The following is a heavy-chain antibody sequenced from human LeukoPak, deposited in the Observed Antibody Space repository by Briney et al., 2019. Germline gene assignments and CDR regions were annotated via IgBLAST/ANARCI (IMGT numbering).Heavy chain of an antibody. CDR2: FDPEDGET. D-gene: IGHD3-10*01. J-gene: IGHJ4*02. CDR1: GYTLTELS. CDR3: ATKLLWFGELPLV. V-gene: IGHV1-24*01. Sequence: GASVKVSCKVSGYTLTELSMHWVRQAPGKGLEWMGGFDPEDGETIYAQKFQGRVTMTEDTSTDTAYMELSGLRSEDTAVYYCATKLLWFGELPLVWGQGTLVTVSS.